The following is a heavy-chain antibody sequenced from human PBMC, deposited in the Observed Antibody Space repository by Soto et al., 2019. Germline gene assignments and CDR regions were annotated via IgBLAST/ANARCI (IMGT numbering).Heavy chain of an antibody. CDR2: ISAYNGNK. J-gene: IGHJ4*02. CDR3: GRAGGDFPRAVDY. V-gene: IGHV1-18*01. Sequence: QVHLVQSGAEVKQPGASVKVSCKASGYTFTNYGISWVRQAPGQGLEWMGWISAYNGNKNYVQKLQGRVSMTTDTSTSTTYMELRTLRSDDTAVYYCGRAGGDFPRAVDYWGQGTLVTVSS. CDR1: GYTFTNYG. D-gene: IGHD4-17*01.